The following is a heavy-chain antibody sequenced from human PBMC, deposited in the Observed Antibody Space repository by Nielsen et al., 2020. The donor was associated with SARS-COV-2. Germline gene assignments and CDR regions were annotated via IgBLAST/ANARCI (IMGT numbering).Heavy chain of an antibody. Sequence: ASVKVSCKASGYTFSTYGITWVRQAPGQGLEWMGIINPSGGSTSYAQKFQGRVTMTRDTSTSTVYMELSSLRSEDTAVYYCARDKDVRFLEWLVPSYYYGMDVWGQGTTVTVSS. D-gene: IGHD3-3*01. V-gene: IGHV1-46*01. CDR1: GYTFSTYG. CDR2: INPSGGST. CDR3: ARDKDVRFLEWLVPSYYYGMDV. J-gene: IGHJ6*02.